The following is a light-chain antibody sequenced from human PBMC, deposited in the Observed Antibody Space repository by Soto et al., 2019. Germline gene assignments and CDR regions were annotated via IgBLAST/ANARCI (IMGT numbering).Light chain of an antibody. Sequence: QSALTQPASVSGSPGQSITISCTATSSDVGDFNYISWYQQYPGKTPKLIIYEVINRPSGISDRFSDSASGNTASLTISRLQAEDEADYYCGAYTSNSAHVFGTGTKLTVL. CDR1: SSDVGDFNY. J-gene: IGLJ1*01. CDR2: EVI. CDR3: GAYTSNSAHV. V-gene: IGLV2-14*01.